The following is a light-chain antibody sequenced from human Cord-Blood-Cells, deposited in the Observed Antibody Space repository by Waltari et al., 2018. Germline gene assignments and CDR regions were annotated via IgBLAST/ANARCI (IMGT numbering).Light chain of an antibody. V-gene: IGKV3-11*01. CDR2: DAS. CDR3: QQRSNWPYT. Sequence: EIVLTQSPATLSLSPGERVTLSCRASQSVSSYLAWYQQKPGQAPRLLIYDASNRATGIPARFSGSRSGTDFTLTNSSLEPEDFAVYYCQQRSNWPYTFGQGTKLEIK. CDR1: QSVSSY. J-gene: IGKJ2*01.